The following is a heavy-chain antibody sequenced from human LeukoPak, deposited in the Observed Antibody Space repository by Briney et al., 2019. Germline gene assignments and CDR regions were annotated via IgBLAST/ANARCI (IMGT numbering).Heavy chain of an antibody. Sequence: GSLRLSCAVSGITLSNYGMSWVRQAPGKGLEWVAGISDSGGSTNYADSVKGRFTISRDNPKNTLYLQMNSLRAEDTAVYYCAARFRDGLDIWGQGTMVTVSS. CDR2: ISDSGGST. V-gene: IGHV3-23*01. CDR3: AARFRDGLDI. J-gene: IGHJ3*02. CDR1: GITLSNYG.